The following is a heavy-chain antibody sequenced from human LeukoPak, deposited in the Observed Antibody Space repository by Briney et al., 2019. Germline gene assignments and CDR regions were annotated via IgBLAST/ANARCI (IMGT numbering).Heavy chain of an antibody. CDR3: ARVRATHLYYYYYMDV. V-gene: IGHV1-69*04. Sequence: SVKVSCKASGGTFSTYAISWVRQAPGQGLEWMGRIIPILGIANYAQKFQGRVTITADKSTSTTYMELSSLRSEDTAVYYCARVRATHLYYYYYMDVWGKGTTVTVSS. J-gene: IGHJ6*03. CDR2: IIPILGIA. CDR1: GGTFSTYA.